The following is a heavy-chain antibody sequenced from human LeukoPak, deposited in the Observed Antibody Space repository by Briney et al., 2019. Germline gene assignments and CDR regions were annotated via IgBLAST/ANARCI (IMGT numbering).Heavy chain of an antibody. J-gene: IGHJ4*02. V-gene: IGHV3-7*01. Sequence: PGGSLRLSCAASGFPFSSYWMSWVRQAPGKGLEWVANIKQDGSEKYYVDSVKGRFTISRDNAKTSLYLQMNSLRVEDTAVYYCARDKILGATHFDYWGQGTLVTVSS. D-gene: IGHD1-26*01. CDR3: ARDKILGATHFDY. CDR1: GFPFSSYW. CDR2: IKQDGSEK.